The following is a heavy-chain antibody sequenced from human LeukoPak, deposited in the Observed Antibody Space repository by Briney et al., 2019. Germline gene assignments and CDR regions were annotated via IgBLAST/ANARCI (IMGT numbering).Heavy chain of an antibody. CDR2: ISSSSSTI. CDR3: ARDQGRGSYDY. CDR1: GFTFSSYS. Sequence: GGSLRLSCAASGFTFSSYSMNWIRQAPGKGLEWVSYISSSSSTIYYADSVKGRFTISRDNAKNSLYLQMNSLRAEDTAVYYCARDQGRGSYDYWGQGTLVTVSS. D-gene: IGHD1-26*01. J-gene: IGHJ4*02. V-gene: IGHV3-48*01.